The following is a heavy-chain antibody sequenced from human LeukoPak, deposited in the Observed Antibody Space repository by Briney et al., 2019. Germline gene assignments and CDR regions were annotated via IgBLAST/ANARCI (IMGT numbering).Heavy chain of an antibody. CDR2: IGIRGDT. CDR3: ARGGIRVSGIDEFDY. CDR1: GFTFIDYD. Sequence: GGSLRLSCAASGFTFIDYDMHWVRQVIGKGLEWVSAIGIRGDTHYSGSVKGRFTISRENAESSLYLQMNSLRAEDTAVYYCARGGIRVSGIDEFDYWGQGTLVTVSS. J-gene: IGHJ4*02. D-gene: IGHD6-19*01. V-gene: IGHV3-13*01.